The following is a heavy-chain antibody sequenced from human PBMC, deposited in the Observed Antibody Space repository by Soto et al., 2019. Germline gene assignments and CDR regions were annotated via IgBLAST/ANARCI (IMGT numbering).Heavy chain of an antibody. V-gene: IGHV4-61*08. CDR3: ARVVDTAMVWYYFDY. CDR1: RGTVGSGGAY. Sequence: AETQSLTSTVSRGTVGSGGAYWSWIREPPGKGLEWIGYIYYSGSTNYNPSLKSRVTISVDTSKNQFSLKLSSVTAADTAVYYCARVVDTAMVWYYFDYWGQGTLVTVSS. J-gene: IGHJ4*02. CDR2: IYYSGST. D-gene: IGHD5-18*01.